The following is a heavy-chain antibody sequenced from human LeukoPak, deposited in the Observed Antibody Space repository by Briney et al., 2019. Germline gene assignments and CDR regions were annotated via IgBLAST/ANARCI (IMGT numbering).Heavy chain of an antibody. Sequence: PSETLSLTCAVYGGSFSGYYWSWIRQPPGKGLEWIGEINHSGSTNYNPSLKSRVTISVDTSKNQFSLKLSSVTAADTAVYYCASCGYSYGGNWFDPWGQGTLVTVSS. D-gene: IGHD5-18*01. V-gene: IGHV4-34*01. CDR1: GGSFSGYY. CDR3: ASCGYSYGGNWFDP. CDR2: INHSGST. J-gene: IGHJ5*02.